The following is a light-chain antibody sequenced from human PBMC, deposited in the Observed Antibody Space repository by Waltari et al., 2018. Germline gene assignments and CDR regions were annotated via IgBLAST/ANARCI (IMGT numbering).Light chain of an antibody. CDR2: DVS. V-gene: IGLV2-14*01. Sequence: QSALTQPAPVSGSPGQSITISCPGTSIDGGGYNYVSWYQQHPGKAPKLIIYDVSNRPSGVSNRFSGSKSDNTASLTISGLQAEDEADYYCSSYTSSKTRVFGGGTKLTVL. J-gene: IGLJ3*02. CDR3: SSYTSSKTRV. CDR1: SIDGGGYNY.